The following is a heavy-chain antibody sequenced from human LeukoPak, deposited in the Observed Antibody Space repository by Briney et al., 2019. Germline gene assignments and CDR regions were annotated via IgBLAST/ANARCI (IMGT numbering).Heavy chain of an antibody. J-gene: IGHJ4*02. CDR3: AKAEWELLLLNY. Sequence: GGSLRLSCAASGFTFSSYAMSWVRQAPGKGLEWVSAISGGGGSTYYADSVKGRVTISRDNSKNTLYLQMNSLRAEDTAVYYCAKAEWELLLLNYWGQGTLVTVSS. D-gene: IGHD1-26*01. V-gene: IGHV3-23*01. CDR1: GFTFSSYA. CDR2: ISGGGGST.